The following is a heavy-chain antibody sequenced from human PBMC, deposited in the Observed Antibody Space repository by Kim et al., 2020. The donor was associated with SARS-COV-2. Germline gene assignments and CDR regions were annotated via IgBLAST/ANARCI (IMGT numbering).Heavy chain of an antibody. CDR3: ARGVTLDD. D-gene: IGHD4-4*01. Sequence: SGNTNYNPCLKSRVTISVDTSKNQFSLKLSAVTAADTAVYYCARGVTLDDWGQGTLVTVSS. J-gene: IGHJ4*02. CDR2: SGNT. V-gene: IGHV4-34*13.